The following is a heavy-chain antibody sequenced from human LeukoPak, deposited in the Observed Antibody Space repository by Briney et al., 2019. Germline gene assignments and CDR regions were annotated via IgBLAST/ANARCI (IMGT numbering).Heavy chain of an antibody. CDR1: GFIFSSYW. CDR2: IHSDGSDT. CDR3: AREGNSGWRDDGFDI. D-gene: IGHD6-19*01. J-gene: IGHJ3*02. V-gene: IGHV3-74*01. Sequence: PGRSLRLSCAASGFIFSSYWMHWVRQAPGKGLVWVSRIHSDGSDTTYADSVKGRFTISRHNAKNTLYLQMNSLRAEDTAVYYCAREGNSGWRDDGFDIWGQGTMVTVSS.